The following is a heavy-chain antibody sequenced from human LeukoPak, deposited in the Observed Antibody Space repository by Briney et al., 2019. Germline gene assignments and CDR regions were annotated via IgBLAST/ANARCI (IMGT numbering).Heavy chain of an antibody. CDR3: ARDPDPLVDY. D-gene: IGHD6-6*01. J-gene: IGHJ4*02. CDR1: GFTFSSYS. CDR2: ISSSSSTI. V-gene: IGHV3-48*01. Sequence: GGSLRLSCAASGFTFSSYSMDWVRQAPGKGLEWVSYISSSSSTIYYADSVKGRFTISRDDAKNSLYLQMNSLRAEDTAVYYCARDPDPLVDYWGQGTLVTVSS.